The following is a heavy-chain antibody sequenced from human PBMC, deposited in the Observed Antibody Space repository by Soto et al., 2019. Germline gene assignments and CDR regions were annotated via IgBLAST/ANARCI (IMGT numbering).Heavy chain of an antibody. CDR3: ATDYGLYYDYASGDYGSGDS. CDR1: GYTFTSYG. J-gene: IGHJ5*01. CDR2: ISPYNGNT. V-gene: IGHV1-18*04. D-gene: IGHD3-3*01. Sequence: QVQLVQSGAEVKKPGASVKVSCKASGYTFTSYGISWVRQAPGQGLEWMGWISPYNGNTNYSQKLQGRVTITTHTSTGITNLALRGLESDAAAVYYSATDYGLYYDYASGDYGSGDSWGPATLVTVST.